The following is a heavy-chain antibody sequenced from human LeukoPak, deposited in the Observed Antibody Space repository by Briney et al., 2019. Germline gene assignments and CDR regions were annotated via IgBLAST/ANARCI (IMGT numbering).Heavy chain of an antibody. D-gene: IGHD3-16*01. CDR1: DDSISDYY. CDR3: TRGAGWLIDY. CDR2: FYNSGRS. V-gene: IGHV4-59*01. J-gene: IGHJ4*02. Sequence: SETLSLTCTVSDDSISDYYRGWIRQPPGKGLEWIGYFYNSGRSTYNPSLKSRVTISADTSKNHFSHKLNSVTTADTAVYYCTRGAGWLIDYWGQGILVTVSS.